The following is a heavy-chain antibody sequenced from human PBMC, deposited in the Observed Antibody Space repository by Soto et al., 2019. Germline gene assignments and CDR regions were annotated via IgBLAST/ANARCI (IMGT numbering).Heavy chain of an antibody. V-gene: IGHV1-69*13. CDR2: IIPIFGTA. Sequence: SVKVSCKASVGTFSSYAISWVRQVPGQGLEWMGGIIPIFGTANYAQKFQGRVTITADESTSTAYMELSSLRSEDTAVYYCARDPGRGFDPWGQGTLVTVSS. J-gene: IGHJ5*02. CDR1: VGTFSSYA. CDR3: ARDPGRGFDP.